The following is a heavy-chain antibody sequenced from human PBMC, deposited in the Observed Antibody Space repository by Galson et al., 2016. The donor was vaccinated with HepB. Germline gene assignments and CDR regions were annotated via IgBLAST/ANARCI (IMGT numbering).Heavy chain of an antibody. CDR3: VRDAMACRPYAFDI. D-gene: IGHD2-2*01. CDR2: VWRDGNNK. J-gene: IGHJ3*02. Sequence: SLRLSCAASGLTFNSHKMHWVRQAPGKGLEWVARVWRDGNNKDYSDSVKGRFTISRDNSKNTLYLQMSSLRAEDTAVYYCVRDAMACRPYAFDIWGQGTMVTVSS. V-gene: IGHV3-33*08. CDR1: GLTFNSHK.